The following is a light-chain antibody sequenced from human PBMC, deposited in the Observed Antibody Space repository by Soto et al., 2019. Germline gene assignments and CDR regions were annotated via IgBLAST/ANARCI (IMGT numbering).Light chain of an antibody. CDR1: FNDVGGYHY. CDR2: EVY. Sequence: QSALTQPPSASGSPGQSVTISGTGTFNDVGGYHYVSWYQQHPGKAPKVIIYEVYKRPSGVPYRFSGSKSGKTASLTVSGLQADDEADYYCSSYVGNNNLVFGGGTKLTVL. CDR3: SSYVGNNNLV. V-gene: IGLV2-8*01. J-gene: IGLJ3*02.